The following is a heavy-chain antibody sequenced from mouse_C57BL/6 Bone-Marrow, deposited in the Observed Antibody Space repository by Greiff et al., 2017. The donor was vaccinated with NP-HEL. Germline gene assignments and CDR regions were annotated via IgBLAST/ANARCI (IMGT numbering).Heavy chain of an antibody. J-gene: IGHJ2*01. CDR2: INPSSGYT. CDR3: ARERTAQATYYFDY. Sequence: VKVVESGAELARPGASVKMSCKASGYTFTSYTMHWVKQRPGQGLEWIGYINPSSGYTKYNQKFKDKATLTADKSSSTAYMQLSSLTSEDSAVYYCARERTAQATYYFDYWGQGTTLTVSS. CDR1: GYTFTSYT. D-gene: IGHD3-2*02. V-gene: IGHV1-4*01.